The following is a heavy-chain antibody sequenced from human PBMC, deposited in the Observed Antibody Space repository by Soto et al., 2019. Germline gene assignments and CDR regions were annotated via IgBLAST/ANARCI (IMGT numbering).Heavy chain of an antibody. J-gene: IGHJ3*01. D-gene: IGHD3-22*01. CDR3: ARDQLYYNDFSGRPLNAFDV. CDR2: IKYDGSEE. V-gene: IGHV3-7*01. CDR1: GFSFSSVW. Sequence: GGSLSLSCVVSGFSFSSVWMTWVRQAPGKGLECVANIKYDGSEEYYVDSVKGRFTISRDNAKNSLYLQMNSLRDEDSAVYYCARDQLYYNDFSGRPLNAFDVWGQGTMVT.